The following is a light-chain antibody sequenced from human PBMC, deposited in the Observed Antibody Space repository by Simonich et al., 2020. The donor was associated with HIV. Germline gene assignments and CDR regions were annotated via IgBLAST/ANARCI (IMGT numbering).Light chain of an antibody. CDR1: RSDVGGYNY. Sequence: QSALTQPASVSGSPGQSITISCTGTRSDVGGYNYVSWYQQHTGKAPKLMIYDVSKRPSGVCNRFSGSKSGNTASLTISGLQAEDEADYYCSSYTSSSTWVFGGGTKLTVL. CDR2: DVS. J-gene: IGLJ3*02. V-gene: IGLV2-14*01. CDR3: SSYTSSSTWV.